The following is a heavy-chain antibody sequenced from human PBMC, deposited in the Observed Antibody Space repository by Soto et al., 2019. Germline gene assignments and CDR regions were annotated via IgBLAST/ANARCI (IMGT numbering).Heavy chain of an antibody. CDR2: ITSSSRLM. CDR3: ARSYYDFSTGLHDAFDV. J-gene: IGHJ3*01. D-gene: IGHD3-3*01. V-gene: IGHV3-48*02. Sequence: EVQLVESGGGLVQPGGSLRLSCAASGFTFSSDSMNWVRQAPGKGLEWVSYITSSSRLMFYADSVKGRFTISRDNAKNSLYLQMNSLRDEDTAVYYCARSYYDFSTGLHDAFDVWGQGTMVTVSS. CDR1: GFTFSSDS.